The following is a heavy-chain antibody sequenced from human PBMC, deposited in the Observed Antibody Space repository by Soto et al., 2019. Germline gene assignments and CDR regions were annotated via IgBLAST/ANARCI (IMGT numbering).Heavy chain of an antibody. V-gene: IGHV4-30-4*01. CDR2: IHNRGSP. J-gene: IGHJ4*02. D-gene: IGHD1-1*01. CDR3: ARGTTTEKVDS. CDR1: GASIYNGGYF. Sequence: QVQLQESGPGLVRPSQTLSLTCSVSGASIYNGGYFWSWIRQYPGKGLEWIGHIHNRGSPYNNPALKSRVTISADKSMNQFSLALTSVTAADTAMYYGARGTTTEKVDSWGQGILVTVSS.